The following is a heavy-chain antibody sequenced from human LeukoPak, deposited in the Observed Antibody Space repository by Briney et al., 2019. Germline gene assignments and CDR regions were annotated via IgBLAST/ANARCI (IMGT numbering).Heavy chain of an antibody. J-gene: IGHJ4*02. CDR2: ITPDGSDS. CDR3: VPGGLAVSGIDY. Sequence: GGSLRLSCAVSGFTFNNYWMSWDRQAPGKGLEWVANITPDGSDSYYVDSLKGRVTISRDNTKSSLYLQLNSLRAEDTAVYYCVPGGLAVSGIDYWGQGALVTVSS. CDR1: GFTFNNYW. V-gene: IGHV3-7*01. D-gene: IGHD6-19*01.